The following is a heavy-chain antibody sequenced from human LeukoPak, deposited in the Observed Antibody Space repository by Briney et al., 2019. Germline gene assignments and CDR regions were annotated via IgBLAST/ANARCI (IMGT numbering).Heavy chain of an antibody. J-gene: IGHJ4*02. CDR3: GRVDMATTKDY. CDR2: ISAYNGDT. Sequence: GASVKVSCKASGYTFTGYYMHWVRQAHGQGLECLGWISAYNGDTKYAQNLQGRVTMTTDTSTSTAYMELRSLRSDDTAVYYCGRVDMATTKDYWGQGTLVTVSS. CDR1: GYTFTGYY. V-gene: IGHV1-18*04. D-gene: IGHD5-24*01.